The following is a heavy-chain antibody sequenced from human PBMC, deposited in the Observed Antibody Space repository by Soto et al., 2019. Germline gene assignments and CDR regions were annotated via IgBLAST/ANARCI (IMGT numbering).Heavy chain of an antibody. CDR3: ARDKGSSGWYLGDYFDY. Sequence: QVQLVQSGAEVQKPGASVPVSCKASGSTFTSYGISWVRQAPGQGLEWLGWISAYNGNTNYAQKLQGRVTMTTDTSTSTAYMELRSLRSDDTAVYYCARDKGSSGWYLGDYFDYWGQGTLVTVSS. D-gene: IGHD6-19*01. CDR1: GSTFTSYG. CDR2: ISAYNGNT. V-gene: IGHV1-18*01. J-gene: IGHJ4*02.